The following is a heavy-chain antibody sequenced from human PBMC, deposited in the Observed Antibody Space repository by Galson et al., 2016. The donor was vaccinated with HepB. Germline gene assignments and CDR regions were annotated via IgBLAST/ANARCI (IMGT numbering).Heavy chain of an antibody. V-gene: IGHV4-59*13. J-gene: IGHJ4*02. Sequence: SETLSLTCTVSGGSIGSYFWTWIRQPPGKGLEWIGYVFHSGSAIYNPSLKSRVTLSIDTSKNQFSLSLTSVTAADTAVYYCARDRDRCFDYWGQGAQVIVSS. CDR3: ARDRDRCFDY. CDR2: VFHSGSA. D-gene: IGHD3-22*01. CDR1: GGSIGSYF.